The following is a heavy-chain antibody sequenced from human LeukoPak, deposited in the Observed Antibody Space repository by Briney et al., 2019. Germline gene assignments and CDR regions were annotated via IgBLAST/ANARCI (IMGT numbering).Heavy chain of an antibody. D-gene: IGHD5-12*01. CDR1: GYSISSGYY. CDR2: IYHSGST. Sequence: SETLSLTCAVSGYSISSGYYWGWIRQPPGKGLEWIGSIYHSGSTYYNPSLKSRVTISVDTSKNQFSLKLSSATAADTAVYYCARVGYSGYEPYDYWGQGTLVTVSS. CDR3: ARVGYSGYEPYDY. J-gene: IGHJ4*02. V-gene: IGHV4-38-2*01.